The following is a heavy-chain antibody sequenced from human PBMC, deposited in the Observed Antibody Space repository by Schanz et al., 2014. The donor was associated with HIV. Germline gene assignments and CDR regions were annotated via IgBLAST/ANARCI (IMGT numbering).Heavy chain of an antibody. CDR3: ARSSGWRVFDY. V-gene: IGHV3-53*02. CDR2: IYSGGTT. Sequence: EVQLVETGGGLIQPGGSLRLSCAVSGFTISSNYMSWVRQAPGKGLEWVSVIYSGGTTYYADSVKGRFTISRDNSKNTLYLQMNSLRAEDTAVYYCARSSGWRVFDYWGQGTLVTVSS. J-gene: IGHJ4*02. CDR1: GFTISSNY. D-gene: IGHD6-19*01.